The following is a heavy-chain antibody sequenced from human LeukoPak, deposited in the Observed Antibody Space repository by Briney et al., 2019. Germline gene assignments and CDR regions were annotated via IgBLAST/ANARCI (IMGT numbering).Heavy chain of an antibody. Sequence: SEALSLTCTVSGASISSYYWSWIRQPPGRGLEWIGYIYYSGSTNCNPSLKSRVSLSVDTSKSQFSLKLSSVTAADTAVYYCARHYSSDPFDYWGQGTLVTVSS. J-gene: IGHJ4*02. V-gene: IGHV4-59*01. CDR3: ARHYSSDPFDY. CDR2: IYYSGST. CDR1: GASISSYY. D-gene: IGHD6-19*01.